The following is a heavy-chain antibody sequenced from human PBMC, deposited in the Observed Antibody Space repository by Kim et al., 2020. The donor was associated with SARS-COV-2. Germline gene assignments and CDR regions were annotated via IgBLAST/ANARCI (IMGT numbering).Heavy chain of an antibody. V-gene: IGHV4-34*01. CDR2: INHRGNT. CDR1: GESFSDYY. D-gene: IGHD3-3*01. J-gene: IGHJ6*03. Sequence: SETLSLTCAVFGESFSDYYWTWVRRPPGKGLEWIGEINHRGNTNYNPSLKSRVTISSDTSKNQFSLKVTSLTDADTAIYYCARGRVGVVPSPILGLGPFWKDYYMDVWDRGATVTVSS. CDR3: ARGRVGVVPSPILGLGPFWKDYYMDV.